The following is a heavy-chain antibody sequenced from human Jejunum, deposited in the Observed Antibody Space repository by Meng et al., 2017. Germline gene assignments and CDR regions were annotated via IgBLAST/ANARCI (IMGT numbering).Heavy chain of an antibody. D-gene: IGHD2-21*01. CDR1: GQPFSDYY. V-gene: IGHV1-2*06. CDR2: INPNSGGT. CDR3: ALCGGNCYTADS. J-gene: IGHJ4*02. Sequence: GQSGVEVKKPGASVKVSCKASGQPFSDYYMHWVRQAPGQGLEWMGRINPNSGGTDPAQSFQGRVTMTSGTSLGTAFMELSSLRSDDTAMYYCALCGGNCYTADSWGQGTLVTVSS.